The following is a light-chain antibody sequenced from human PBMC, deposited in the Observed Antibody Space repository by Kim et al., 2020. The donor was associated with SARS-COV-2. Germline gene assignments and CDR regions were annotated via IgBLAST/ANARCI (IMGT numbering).Light chain of an antibody. CDR1: QSLLHSSGNTY. CDR3: MQGLRWPHT. CDR2: EVS. V-gene: IGKV2-30*02. Sequence: IVMTQSPLSLPVTFGQPASISCRSSQSLLHSSGNTYLTWFQQRTGQSPWRLIYEVSKRDSEVPDRFIGSGSGTNFTLKIRSVEAEDGQIYDCMQGLRWPHTFGQGTKLEI. J-gene: IGKJ2*01.